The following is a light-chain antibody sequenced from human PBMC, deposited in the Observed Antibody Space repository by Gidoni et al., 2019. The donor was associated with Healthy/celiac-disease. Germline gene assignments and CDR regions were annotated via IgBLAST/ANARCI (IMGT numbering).Light chain of an antibody. J-gene: IGLJ2*01. CDR2: GKN. CDR3: NSRDSSGNHVV. V-gene: IGLV3-19*01. CDR1: SLRSYY. Sequence: SSELTQDPAVSVALGQTVRITCQGDSLRSYYSRWYQQKPGQAPVLAIYGKNNRPAGIPDQFSGSSSGNTASLTITGAQAEDEADYYCNSRDSSGNHVVFGGGTKLTVL.